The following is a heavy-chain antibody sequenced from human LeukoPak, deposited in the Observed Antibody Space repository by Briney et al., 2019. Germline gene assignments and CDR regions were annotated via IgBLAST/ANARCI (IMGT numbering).Heavy chain of an antibody. Sequence: GGSLRLSCAASGFTFSSYEMNWVRQAPGKGLEWVSSISSSGSTMYYADSVKGRFTISRDNAKNSLYLQMNSLRAEDTAVYYCARVQLWLNWLYAFDIWGQGTMVTVSS. D-gene: IGHD5-18*01. V-gene: IGHV3-48*03. J-gene: IGHJ3*02. CDR1: GFTFSSYE. CDR2: ISSSGSTM. CDR3: ARVQLWLNWLYAFDI.